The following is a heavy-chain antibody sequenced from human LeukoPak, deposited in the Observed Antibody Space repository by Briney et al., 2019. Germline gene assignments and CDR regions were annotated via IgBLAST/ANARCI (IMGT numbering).Heavy chain of an antibody. CDR1: GYTFTGYY. CDR2: INPNSGGT. CDR3: ASLAVAASKN. V-gene: IGHV1-2*02. J-gene: IGHJ4*02. D-gene: IGHD6-19*01. Sequence: GASVRVSCKASGYTFTGYYMHWVRQAPGQGLEWMGWINPNSGGTNYAQKFQGRVTMTSDTSISTAYMELSSLRSDDTAMYYCASLAVAASKNWGQGTLVTVSS.